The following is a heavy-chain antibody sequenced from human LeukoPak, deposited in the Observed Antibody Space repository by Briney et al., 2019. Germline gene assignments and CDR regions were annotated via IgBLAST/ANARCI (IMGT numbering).Heavy chain of an antibody. V-gene: IGHV4-39*07. J-gene: IGHJ4*02. CDR1: GGAISSRSYY. Sequence: PSETLSLTCTVSGGAISSRSYYWGWIRQPPGNGLEWIGTIYYSGSTYYNPSLKSRVTISVDTSKNQFSLKLSSVTAADTAVYYCARDLHMTTVTTGDFDYWGQGTLVTVSS. CDR3: ARDLHMTTVTTGDFDY. CDR2: IYYSGST. D-gene: IGHD4-17*01.